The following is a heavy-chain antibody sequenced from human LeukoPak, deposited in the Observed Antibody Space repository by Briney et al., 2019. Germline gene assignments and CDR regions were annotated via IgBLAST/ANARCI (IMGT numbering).Heavy chain of an antibody. CDR2: FDPEDGET. Sequence: ASVKVSCKVFGYTLIKLSMHWVRQAPGKGLEWMGGFDPEDGETIFAQTFQGRVTMTEDTSTDTAYMELSSLRSEDTAVYYCARDHSKTYCSSTSCSYAFDIWGQGTMVTVSS. J-gene: IGHJ3*02. CDR3: ARDHSKTYCSSTSCSYAFDI. CDR1: GYTLIKLS. D-gene: IGHD2-2*01. V-gene: IGHV1-24*01.